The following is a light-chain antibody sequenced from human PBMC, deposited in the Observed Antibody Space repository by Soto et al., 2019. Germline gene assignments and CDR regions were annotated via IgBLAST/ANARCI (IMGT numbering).Light chain of an antibody. V-gene: IGLV2-23*02. CDR3: CSYAGSYTFEV. Sequence: QSALTQPASVSGSPGQSITISCTGTSSDVGSYNLVSWYQQHPGKAPKLIISEVSKRPSGVSNRFSGSKSGNTASLTISGLQAEDEADYYCCSYAGSYTFEVFGTGTKVTVL. CDR1: SSDVGSYNL. J-gene: IGLJ1*01. CDR2: EVS.